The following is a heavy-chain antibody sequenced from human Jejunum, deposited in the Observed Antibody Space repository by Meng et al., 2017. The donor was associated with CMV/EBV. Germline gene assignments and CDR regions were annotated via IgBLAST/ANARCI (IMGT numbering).Heavy chain of an antibody. Sequence: YWTATGVSLSIYSMSWVRQAPGKGLEWVAYIGTGSTKYYADSLEGRFTVSRDDAKNSLYLQMNSLRGEDTAVYFCVRDPVVSGLDVWGQGTTVTVSS. D-gene: IGHD5/OR15-5a*01. CDR2: IGTGSTK. V-gene: IGHV3-48*04. J-gene: IGHJ6*02. CDR3: VRDPVVSGLDV. CDR1: GVSLSIYS.